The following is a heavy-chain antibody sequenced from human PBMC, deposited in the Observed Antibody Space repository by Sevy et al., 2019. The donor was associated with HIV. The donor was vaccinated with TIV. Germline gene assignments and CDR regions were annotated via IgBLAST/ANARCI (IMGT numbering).Heavy chain of an antibody. Sequence: SETLSLTCTVSGGSIARSSYDWGWIRQSPGKGLEWIGSIYFRGSTSYATSLRSRVTISVDTSKNQVSLKMRSVTATDTAFYYCARHGGLVDRGFDFWGQGALVTVSS. CDR1: GGSIARSSYD. CDR3: ARHGGLVDRGFDF. J-gene: IGHJ4*02. D-gene: IGHD3-10*01. CDR2: IYFRGST. V-gene: IGHV4-39*01.